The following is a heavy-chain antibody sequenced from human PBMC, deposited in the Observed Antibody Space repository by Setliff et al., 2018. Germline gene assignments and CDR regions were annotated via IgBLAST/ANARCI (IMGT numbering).Heavy chain of an antibody. Sequence: SETLSLTCAAYGGTFSDYYWTWIRQSPGKGLEWIGYIHFSGTTNYNPSLKSRVTLSLDTSKNQFSLELSSVTAADTAMYYCARENGYCSGGACYFMFDYWGQGTLVTVSS. CDR3: ARENGYCSGGACYFMFDY. CDR2: IHFSGTT. CDR1: GGTFSDYY. V-gene: IGHV4-59*01. D-gene: IGHD2-15*01. J-gene: IGHJ4*02.